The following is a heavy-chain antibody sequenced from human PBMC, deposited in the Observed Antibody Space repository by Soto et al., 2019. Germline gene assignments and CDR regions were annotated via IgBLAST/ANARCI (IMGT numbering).Heavy chain of an antibody. CDR2: ISGSGGST. V-gene: IGHV3-23*01. CDR1: GFTFSSYA. CDR3: AKGDGYVWGSYRYSHFDY. D-gene: IGHD3-16*02. Sequence: EVQLLESGGGLVQPGGSLRLSCAASGFTFSSYAMSWVRQAPGKGLEWLSAISGSGGSTYYADSVKGRFTISRDNSKNTLYLQMNSLRAEDTAVYYCAKGDGYVWGSYRYSHFDYWGQGTLVTVSS. J-gene: IGHJ4*02.